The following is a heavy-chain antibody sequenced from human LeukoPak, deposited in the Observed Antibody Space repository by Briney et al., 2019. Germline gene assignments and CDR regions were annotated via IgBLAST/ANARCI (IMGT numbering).Heavy chain of an antibody. CDR1: GGPISSGGYY. CDR3: ARDAIVVYAFDI. V-gene: IGHV4-31*03. D-gene: IGHD2-15*01. J-gene: IGHJ3*02. Sequence: PSETLSLTCTVSGGPISSGGYYWSWIRQHPGKGLEWIGYIYYSGSTYYNPSLKSRVTISVDTSKNQFSLKLSSVTAADTAVYYCARDAIVVYAFDIWGQGTMVTVSS. CDR2: IYYSGST.